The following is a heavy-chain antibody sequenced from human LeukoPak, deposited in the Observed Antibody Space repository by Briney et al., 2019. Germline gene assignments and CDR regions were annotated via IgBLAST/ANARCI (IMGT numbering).Heavy chain of an antibody. CDR3: ARDVRSGWYAYFDY. CDR2: IYTSGST. V-gene: IGHV4-4*07. D-gene: IGHD6-19*01. CDR1: GGSIGSYY. J-gene: IGHJ4*02. Sequence: SETLSLTCTVSGGSIGSYYWSWIRQPAGKGLEWIGRIYTSGSTNYNPSFKSRVTMSVDTSKNQFSLKLSSVTAADTAVYYCARDVRSGWYAYFDYWGQGTLVTVSS.